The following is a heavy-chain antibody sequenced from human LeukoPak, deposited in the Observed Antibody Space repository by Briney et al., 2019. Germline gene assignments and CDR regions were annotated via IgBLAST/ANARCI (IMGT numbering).Heavy chain of an antibody. CDR2: IYYSGST. CDR1: GGSISSGGYY. J-gene: IGHJ4*02. D-gene: IGHD4-17*01. CDR3: ARAGYGDYEWRLEY. Sequence: PSQTLSLTCTVSGGSISSGGYYWSWIRQHPGKGLEWIGYIYYSGSTYYNPSLKSRVTISVDTSKNQFSLKLSSVTAADTAVYYCARAGYGDYEWRLEYWGQGTLVTVSS. V-gene: IGHV4-31*03.